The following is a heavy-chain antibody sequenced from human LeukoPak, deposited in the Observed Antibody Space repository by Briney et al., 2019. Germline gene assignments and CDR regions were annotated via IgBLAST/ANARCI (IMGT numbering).Heavy chain of an antibody. D-gene: IGHD2-15*01. CDR2: ISSSSSTI. V-gene: IGHV3-48*01. J-gene: IGHJ5*02. Sequence: GGSLRLSCAASGFTFSSYNMNWVRQAPGKGLEWVSYISSSSSTIYYADSVKGRFTISRDNAKNSLYLQMNSLRAEDTAVYYCARALYCSGGSCYGYNWFDPWGQGTLVTVSS. CDR3: ARALYCSGGSCYGYNWFDP. CDR1: GFTFSSYN.